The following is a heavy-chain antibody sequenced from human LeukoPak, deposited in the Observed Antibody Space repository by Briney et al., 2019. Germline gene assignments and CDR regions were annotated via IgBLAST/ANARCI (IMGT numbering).Heavy chain of an antibody. V-gene: IGHV1-46*01. J-gene: IGHJ3*02. D-gene: IGHD3-3*01. CDR1: GYTFTSYY. Sequence: GASVKVSCKASGYTFTSYYMHWVRQAPGQGLEWMGIINPSGGSTSYAQKFQGRVTMTRDTSTSTVYMELSSLRSEDTAVYYCARGGVVILDDDAFDIWGQGTMVTVSS. CDR2: INPSGGST. CDR3: ARGGVVILDDDAFDI.